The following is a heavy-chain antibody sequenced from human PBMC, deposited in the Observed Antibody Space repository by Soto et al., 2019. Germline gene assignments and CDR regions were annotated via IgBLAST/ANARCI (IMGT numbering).Heavy chain of an antibody. V-gene: IGHV3-64D*06. CDR1: GFTFSSYA. CDR3: VKGYCSSTSCPFSWFDP. D-gene: IGHD2-2*01. Sequence: GGSLRLSCSASGFTFSSYAMHWVRQAPGKGLEYVSAISSNGGSTYYADSVKGRFTISRDNSKNTLYLQMSSLRAEDTAVYYCVKGYCSSTSCPFSWFDPWGQGTLVTVSS. CDR2: ISSNGGST. J-gene: IGHJ5*02.